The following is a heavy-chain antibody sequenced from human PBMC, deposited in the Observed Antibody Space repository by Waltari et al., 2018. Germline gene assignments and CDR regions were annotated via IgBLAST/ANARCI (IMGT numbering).Heavy chain of an antibody. J-gene: IGHJ1*01. CDR1: GFPSRHHW. V-gene: IGHV3-74*01. D-gene: IGHD6-13*01. CDR3: VIGAQHVSNWYASEYFQH. Sequence: EVKLIESGGGIVQTGGSLRLYSAATGFPSRHHWMKWVSQAPGKGMVWVSDINTDGSTTNYADSVKGRFTISRDNAKNTLYLQMDSLRAKETAVYYCVIGAQHVSNWYASEYFQHWGQGTLVTVSS. CDR2: INTDGSTT.